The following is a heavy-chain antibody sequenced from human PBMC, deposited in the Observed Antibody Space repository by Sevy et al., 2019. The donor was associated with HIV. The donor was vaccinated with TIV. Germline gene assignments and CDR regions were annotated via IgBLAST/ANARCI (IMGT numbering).Heavy chain of an antibody. V-gene: IGHV4-39*01. J-gene: IGHJ6*02. CDR1: GGSISSRSYY. D-gene: IGHD6-13*01. CDR2: IYYSGST. Sequence: SETLSLTCTVSGGSISSRSYYWGWIRQPPGKGLDWIGSIYYSGSTYYNSSLKSRVTISVDTSKNQFSLKLSSVTAADTAVYYCARQRAAAVLKLGADYYGMDVWGQGTTVTVSS. CDR3: ARQRAAAVLKLGADYYGMDV.